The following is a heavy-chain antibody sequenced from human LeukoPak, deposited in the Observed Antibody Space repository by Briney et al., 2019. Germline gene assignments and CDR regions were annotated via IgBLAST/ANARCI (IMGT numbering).Heavy chain of an antibody. CDR3: ARVSGGFGTYRVDY. Sequence: GGSLGLSCAASGFTFYNYWMTWVRQAPGEGREWVANIKQDGSEKYYLGSVRGRFTISRDNTENSLYLQMNSLRADDTAVYYCARVSGGFGTYRVDYWGQGTLVTVSS. V-gene: IGHV3-7*01. CDR2: IKQDGSEK. CDR1: GFTFYNYW. D-gene: IGHD1-26*01. J-gene: IGHJ4*02.